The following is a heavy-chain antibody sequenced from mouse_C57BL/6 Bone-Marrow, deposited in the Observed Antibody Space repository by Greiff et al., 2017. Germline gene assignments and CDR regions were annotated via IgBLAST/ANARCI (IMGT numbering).Heavy chain of an antibody. CDR3: ARENDGYYVYYAMDY. D-gene: IGHD2-3*01. V-gene: IGHV1-59*01. Sequence: QVQLQQPGAELVRPGTSVKLSCKASGYTFTSYWMHWVKQRPGQGLEWIGVIDPSDSYTNYNQKFKGKATLTVDTSSSTAYMQLSSLTSEDSAVYYCARENDGYYVYYAMDYWGQGTSGTVSS. J-gene: IGHJ4*01. CDR1: GYTFTSYW. CDR2: IDPSDSYT.